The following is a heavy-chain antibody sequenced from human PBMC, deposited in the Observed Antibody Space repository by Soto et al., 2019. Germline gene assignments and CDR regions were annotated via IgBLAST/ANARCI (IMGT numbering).Heavy chain of an antibody. CDR1: GFTFSSYG. J-gene: IGHJ4*02. Sequence: GGSLRLSCAASGFTFSSYGMHWVRQAPGKGLEWVAVISYDGSNKYYADSVKGRFTISRDNSKNTLYLQMNSLRAEDTAVYYCANGTSGSYYHFDYWGQGTLVTVSS. V-gene: IGHV3-30*18. D-gene: IGHD1-26*01. CDR3: ANGTSGSYYHFDY. CDR2: ISYDGSNK.